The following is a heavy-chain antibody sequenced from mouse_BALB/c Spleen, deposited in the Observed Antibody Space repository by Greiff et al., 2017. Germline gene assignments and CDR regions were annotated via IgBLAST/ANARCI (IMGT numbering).Heavy chain of an antibody. CDR2: IWAGGST. V-gene: IGHV2-9*02. CDR3: ARYYRYDDYAMDY. J-gene: IGHJ4*01. Sequence: VQVVESGPGLVAPSQSLSITCTVSGFSLTSYGVHWVRQPPGKGLEWLGVIWAGGSTNYNSALMSRLSISKDNSKSQVFLKMNSLQTDDTAMYYCARYYRYDDYAMDYWGQGTSVTVSS. CDR1: GFSLTSYG. D-gene: IGHD2-14*01.